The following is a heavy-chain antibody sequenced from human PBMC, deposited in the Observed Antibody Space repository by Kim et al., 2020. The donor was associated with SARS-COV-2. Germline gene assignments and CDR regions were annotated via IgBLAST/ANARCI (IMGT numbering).Heavy chain of an antibody. CDR3: ASWGPREWLPDIPYYYYGMDV. J-gene: IGHJ6*02. CDR1: GYSFTSYW. Sequence: GESLKISCKGSGYSFTSYWIGWVRQMPGKGLEWMGIIYPGDSDTRYSPSFQGQVTISADKSISTAYLQWSSLKASDTAMYYCASWGPREWLPDIPYYYYGMDVWGQGTTVTVSS. D-gene: IGHD5-12*01. V-gene: IGHV5-51*01. CDR2: IYPGDSDT.